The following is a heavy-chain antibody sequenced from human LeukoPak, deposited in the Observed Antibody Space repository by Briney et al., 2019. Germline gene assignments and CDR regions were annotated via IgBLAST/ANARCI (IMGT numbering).Heavy chain of an antibody. CDR1: GFTFSDYA. Sequence: GGSLRLSCAASGFTFSDYAMNWVRQAPGKGLEWVSYISSSANIIYYEDSVKGRVTISRDNAKNSLYLQMNSLRAEDTAVYYCARDGRTYGDACDIWGQGTMVTVSS. CDR3: ARDGRTYGDACDI. CDR2: ISSSANII. J-gene: IGHJ3*02. V-gene: IGHV3-48*03. D-gene: IGHD4-17*01.